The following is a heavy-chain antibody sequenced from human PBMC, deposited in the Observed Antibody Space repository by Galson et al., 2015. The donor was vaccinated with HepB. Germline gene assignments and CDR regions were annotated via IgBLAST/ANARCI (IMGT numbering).Heavy chain of an antibody. CDR1: GFTFSSYA. CDR3: AGGRAAVAGTIHY. D-gene: IGHD6-19*01. J-gene: IGHJ4*02. Sequence: SLRLSCAASGFTFSSYAMHWVRQAPGKGLEWVAVISYDGSNKYYADSVKGRFTISRDNSKNTLYLQMNSLRAEDTAVYYCAGGRAAVAGTIHYWGQGTLVTVSS. CDR2: ISYDGSNK. V-gene: IGHV3-30-3*01.